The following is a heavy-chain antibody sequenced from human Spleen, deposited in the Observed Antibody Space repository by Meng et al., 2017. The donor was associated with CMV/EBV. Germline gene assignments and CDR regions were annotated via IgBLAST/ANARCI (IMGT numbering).Heavy chain of an antibody. D-gene: IGHD6-19*01. V-gene: IGHV3-15*01. Sequence: GESLKISCAASGFTFSNAWMSWVRQAPGKGLEWVGRIKSKTDGGTTDYAAPVKGRFTISRDDSKNTLYLQMTSLKTEDTAVYYCTTDVISGWYRRGYWGQGTLVTVSS. CDR1: GFTFSNAW. CDR2: IKSKTDGGTT. CDR3: TTDVISGWYRRGY. J-gene: IGHJ4*02.